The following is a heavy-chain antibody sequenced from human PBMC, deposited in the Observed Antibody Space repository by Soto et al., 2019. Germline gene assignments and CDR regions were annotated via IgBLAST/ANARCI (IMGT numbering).Heavy chain of an antibody. D-gene: IGHD2-15*01. CDR2: IDSAGDR. CDR3: VIGGVKGISWNWFDT. CDR1: GFTFSRHD. V-gene: IGHV3-13*01. Sequence: EVQLVESGGGLVQPGESLRLSCAASGFTFSRHDMHWVRQAKGKGLEWVSGIDSAGDRKYLDSVEVRFTISRENAENSFHLQMDSLRAGDTAVYYCVIGGVKGISWNWFDTWGQGIQVTVSS. J-gene: IGHJ5*02.